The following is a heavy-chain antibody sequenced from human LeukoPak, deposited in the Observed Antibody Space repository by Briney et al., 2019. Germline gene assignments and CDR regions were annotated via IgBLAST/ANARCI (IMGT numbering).Heavy chain of an antibody. CDR2: IIPIFGTA. Sequence: ASVKVSFKASGGTFSSYAISWVRQAPGQGLEWMGGIIPIFGTANYAQKFQGRVTITTDESTSTAYMELSSLRSEDTAVYYCASEVVVAATTVGYFDYWGQGTLVTVSS. CDR3: ASEVVVAATTVGYFDY. V-gene: IGHV1-69*05. J-gene: IGHJ4*02. CDR1: GGTFSSYA. D-gene: IGHD2-15*01.